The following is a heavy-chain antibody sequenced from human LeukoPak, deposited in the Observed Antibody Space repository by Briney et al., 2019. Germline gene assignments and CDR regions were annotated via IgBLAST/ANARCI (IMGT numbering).Heavy chain of an antibody. V-gene: IGHV4-39*01. CDR2: FSYSGST. Sequence: SETLSLTCTVSGASISSSTYYWGWIRQPPGKGLEWIGSFSYSGSTYYNPSLKSRVTISVDTSKNQFSLKLSSVTAADTAVYYCAGHGSYDPFDYWGQGTLVTVSS. CDR3: AGHGSYDPFDY. D-gene: IGHD3-3*01. J-gene: IGHJ4*02. CDR1: GASISSSTYY.